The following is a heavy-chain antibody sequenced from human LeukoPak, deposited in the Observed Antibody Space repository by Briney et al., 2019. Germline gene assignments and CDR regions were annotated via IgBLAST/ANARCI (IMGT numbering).Heavy chain of an antibody. CDR1: GYSSTSYW. D-gene: IGHD5-18*01. J-gene: IGHJ6*02. CDR3: ARHGAGYSYGSIGYYYYGMDV. CDR2: IYPGDSDT. V-gene: IGHV5-51*01. Sequence: GESLKISCKGSGYSSTSYWIGWVRQMPGKGLEWMGIIYPGDSDTRYSPSFQGQVTISADKSISTAYLQWSSLKASDTAMYYCARHGAGYSYGSIGYYYYGMDVWGQGTTVTVSS.